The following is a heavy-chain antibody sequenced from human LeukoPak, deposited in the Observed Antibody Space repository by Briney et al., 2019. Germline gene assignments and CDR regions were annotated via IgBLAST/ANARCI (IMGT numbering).Heavy chain of an antibody. Sequence: GGSLRLSCAASGFTFSSYVMHWVRQAPGKGLEWVAFIRYDGSNKYYADSVKGRFTISRDNSKNMLFLQMKSLRAEDTAVYYCARVMELRVGWFDPWGQGTLVTVSS. CDR1: GFTFSSYV. V-gene: IGHV3-30*02. D-gene: IGHD1-26*01. CDR3: ARVMELRVGWFDP. CDR2: IRYDGSNK. J-gene: IGHJ5*02.